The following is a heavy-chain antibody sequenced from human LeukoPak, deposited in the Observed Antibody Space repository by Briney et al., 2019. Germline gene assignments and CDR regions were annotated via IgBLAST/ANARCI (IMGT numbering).Heavy chain of an antibody. CDR2: FKTKYHQV. CDR3: ARSVPDYTRFDY. V-gene: IGHV3-23*05. J-gene: IGHJ4*02. CDR1: GFTFSSYA. D-gene: IGHD4-11*01. Sequence: GGSLRLSCAASGFTFSSYAMSWVRQAPGKGLEWVSTFKTKYHQVYYAESVRGRFTISTDNSRNTVFLQMNSLRADDTALYYCARSVPDYTRFDYWAQGPLLTVSS.